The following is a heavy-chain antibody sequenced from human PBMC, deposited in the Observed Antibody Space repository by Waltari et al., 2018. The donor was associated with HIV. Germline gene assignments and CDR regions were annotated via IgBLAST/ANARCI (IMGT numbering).Heavy chain of an antibody. J-gene: IGHJ4*02. CDR3: ARAALGRLIQAFDL. D-gene: IGHD1-1*01. CDR1: GLILNDHY. V-gene: IGHV1-46*02. Sequence: QVQLIQPQIEMRKPGTSVRLSCQASGLILNDHYIHWVRQDPRQRFESVAVTTAPAGSTTVAQKFHARRPLTRDSFMGTVHLALMSLHSEDTAVYFCARAALGRLIQAFDLWGRGTQLIVSS. CDR2: TTAPAGST.